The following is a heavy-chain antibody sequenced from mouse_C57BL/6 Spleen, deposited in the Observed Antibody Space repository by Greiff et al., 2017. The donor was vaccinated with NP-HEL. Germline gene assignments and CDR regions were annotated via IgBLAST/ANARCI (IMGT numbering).Heavy chain of an antibody. V-gene: IGHV1-64*01. CDR3: ARSAYYDYEGSFYFDY. Sequence: QVQLKQPGAELVKPGASVKLSCKASGYTFTSYWMHWVKQRPGQGLEWIGMIHPNSGSTNYNEKFKSKATLTVDKSSSTAYMQLSSLTSEDSAVYYCARSAYYDYEGSFYFDYWGQGTTLTVSS. CDR1: GYTFTSYW. D-gene: IGHD2-4*01. J-gene: IGHJ2*01. CDR2: IHPNSGST.